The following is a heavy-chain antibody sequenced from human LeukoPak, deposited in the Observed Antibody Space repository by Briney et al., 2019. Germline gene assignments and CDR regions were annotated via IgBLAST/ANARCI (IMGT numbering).Heavy chain of an antibody. CDR3: ATDPGVVSS. Sequence: GGSLRLSCAASGFAFSTYGMHWVRQAPGKGLEWVAFIRYDGSDKYYADSVKGRFTISRDNSKNTLYLLMNSLRAEDTAVYYCATDPGVVSSWGQGTMVTVSS. V-gene: IGHV3-30*02. D-gene: IGHD3-3*01. CDR1: GFAFSTYG. J-gene: IGHJ3*01. CDR2: IRYDGSDK.